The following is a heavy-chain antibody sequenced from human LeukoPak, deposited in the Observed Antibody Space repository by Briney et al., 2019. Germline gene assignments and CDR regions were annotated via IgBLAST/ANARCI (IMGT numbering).Heavy chain of an antibody. V-gene: IGHV3-30*04. Sequence: PGGSLRLSCAASGFTFSSYAMHWVRQAPGKGLEWVAVISYDGSNKYYADSVKGRFTISRDNSKNTLHLQMNSLRAEDTAVYYCARDHPAYYYDSSGGVGAFDIWGQGTMVTVSS. CDR2: ISYDGSNK. CDR3: ARDHPAYYYDSSGGVGAFDI. J-gene: IGHJ3*02. CDR1: GFTFSSYA. D-gene: IGHD3-22*01.